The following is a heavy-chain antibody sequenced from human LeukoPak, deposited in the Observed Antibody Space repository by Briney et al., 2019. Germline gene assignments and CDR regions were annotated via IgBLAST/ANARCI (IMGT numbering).Heavy chain of an antibody. Sequence: GGSLRLSCAASGFTVSSNYMSWVRQAPGKGLEWVAGISDSGGRTNYADYVKGRFTVSRDNPKNTLYLQMNSLRAEDTAVYFCAKRGVVIRVILVGFHKEAYYFDSWGQGALVTVSS. D-gene: IGHD3-22*01. V-gene: IGHV3-23*01. CDR3: AKRGVVIRVILVGFHKEAYYFDS. CDR1: GFTVSSNY. J-gene: IGHJ4*02. CDR2: ISDSGGRT.